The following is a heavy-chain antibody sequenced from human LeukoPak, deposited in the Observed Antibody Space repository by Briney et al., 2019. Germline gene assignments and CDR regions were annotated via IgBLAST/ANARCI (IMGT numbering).Heavy chain of an antibody. CDR3: ATTATYRSPDAFDI. Sequence: EPGGSLRLSCAASGFTFSIYSMHCVRQAPGKGREWLGGFDPEDGETIYAQKFQGRVTMTEDTSTDTAYMEQSSLRSEETAVYYCATTATYRSPDAFDIWGEGTMVTVSS. V-gene: IGHV1-24*01. D-gene: IGHD1-14*01. CDR1: GFTFSIYS. J-gene: IGHJ3*02. CDR2: FDPEDGET.